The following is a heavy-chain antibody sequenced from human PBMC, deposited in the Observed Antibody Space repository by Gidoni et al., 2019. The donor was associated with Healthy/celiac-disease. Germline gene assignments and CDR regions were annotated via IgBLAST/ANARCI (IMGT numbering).Heavy chain of an antibody. CDR1: GGTFSSYA. Sequence: QVQMVQSGAEVKKPGSSAKVSCKASGGTFSSYAISWGRQAPGQGLAWMGGIFPIFGTANYAQKFQGRVTITADESTSTAYMELSSLRSEDTAVYYCARERGQQLRYWYFDLWGRGTLVTVSS. CDR2: IFPIFGTA. CDR3: ARERGQQLRYWYFDL. D-gene: IGHD6-13*01. V-gene: IGHV1-69*01. J-gene: IGHJ2*01.